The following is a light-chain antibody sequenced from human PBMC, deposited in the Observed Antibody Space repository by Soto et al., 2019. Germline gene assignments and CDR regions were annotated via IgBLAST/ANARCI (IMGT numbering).Light chain of an antibody. J-gene: IGKJ3*01. CDR3: QQLNSYPPG. CDR2: AAS. V-gene: IGKV1-9*01. CDR1: QGISSY. Sequence: IQLTQSPSSLSASEGDRVTITCRASQGISSYLAWYQQKPGKAPKLLIYAASTLQSGVPSRFSGSGSGTDFTLTISSLQPEDFATYYCQQLNSYPPGFGPGTKVDIK.